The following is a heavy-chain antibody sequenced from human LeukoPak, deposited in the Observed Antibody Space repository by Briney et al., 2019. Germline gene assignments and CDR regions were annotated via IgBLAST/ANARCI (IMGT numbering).Heavy chain of an antibody. J-gene: IGHJ4*02. CDR2: VKQDGSER. CDR1: GFTFSNYD. V-gene: IGHV3-7*01. D-gene: IGHD1-26*01. CDR3: ARDVPLMGASKTRYFDY. Sequence: GGSLRLSCEASGFTFSNYDMIWVRQAPGKGLEWVANVKQDGSERYYGDSVKGRFTVSRDNAKNSLYLQMSSLRAEDTAIYYCARDVPLMGASKTRYFDYWGQGTLVTVSS.